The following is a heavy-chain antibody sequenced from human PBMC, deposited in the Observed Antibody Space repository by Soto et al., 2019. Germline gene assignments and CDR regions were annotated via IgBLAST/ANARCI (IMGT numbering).Heavy chain of an antibody. CDR1: GGTFSSYA. J-gene: IGHJ6*02. CDR3: ARDLAYYDFWSGYTQHNYYYYYGMDV. Sequence: ASVKVSCKASGGTFSSYAISWVRQAPGQGLEWMGGIIPIFGTANYAQKFQGRVTITADESTSTAYMELSSLRSEDTAVYYCARDLAYYDFWSGYTQHNYYYYYGMDVWGQGTTVTVSS. D-gene: IGHD3-3*01. V-gene: IGHV1-69*13. CDR2: IIPIFGTA.